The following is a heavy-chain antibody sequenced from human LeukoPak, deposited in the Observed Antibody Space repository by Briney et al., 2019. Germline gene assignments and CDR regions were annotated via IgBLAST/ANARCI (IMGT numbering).Heavy chain of an antibody. CDR2: IYYTGST. CDR3: ARGNSESYYGFDY. Sequence: SETLSLTCNVSGGSISSYYWSWIRQPPGKGLEWIGYIYYTGSTNYNPSLKSRVTISVDTSKNQFSLKLSSVTAADTAVYYCARGNSESYYGFDYWGQGTLVTVSS. J-gene: IGHJ4*02. D-gene: IGHD1-26*01. CDR1: GGSISSYY. V-gene: IGHV4-59*01.